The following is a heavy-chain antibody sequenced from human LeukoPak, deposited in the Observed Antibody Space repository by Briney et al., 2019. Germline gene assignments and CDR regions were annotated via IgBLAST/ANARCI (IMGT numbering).Heavy chain of an antibody. CDR2: IYYSGST. J-gene: IGHJ5*02. D-gene: IGHD2-15*01. CDR3: ARDRRVGGWFDP. CDR1: GGSISSESYY. V-gene: IGHV4-39*07. Sequence: PSETLSLTCTVSGGSISSESYYWGWIRQPPGKGLEWIGSIYYSGSTYYNPSLKSRVTISVDTSKNQFSLKLSSVTAADTAVYYCARDRRVGGWFDPWGQGTLVTVSS.